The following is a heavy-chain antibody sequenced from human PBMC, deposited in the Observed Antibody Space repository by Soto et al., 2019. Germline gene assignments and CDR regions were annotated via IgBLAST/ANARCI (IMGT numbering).Heavy chain of an antibody. J-gene: IGHJ4*02. CDR1: GFTFSSYA. Sequence: QRLSCAASGFTFSSYAMSWVRQAPGKGLEWVSAISGSGGSTYYADSVKGRFTISRDNSKNTLYLQMNSLRAEDTAVYYCAKDRRPYSSSSPFDYWGQGTMVTVYS. CDR3: AKDRRPYSSSSPFDY. V-gene: IGHV3-23*01. CDR2: ISGSGGST. D-gene: IGHD6-6*01.